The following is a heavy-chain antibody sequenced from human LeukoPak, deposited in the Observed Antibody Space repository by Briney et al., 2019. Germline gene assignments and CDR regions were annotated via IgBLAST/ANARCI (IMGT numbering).Heavy chain of an antibody. D-gene: IGHD6-6*01. Sequence: SETLSLTCAVYGGSFSGYYWSWIRQPPGKGLEWIGEINHSGSTNYNPSLKSRVTISVDTSKNQFSLKLSSVTAADTAVYYCARGHSSIAARGRYFDYWGQGILVTVSS. CDR2: INHSGST. CDR1: GGSFSGYY. J-gene: IGHJ4*02. V-gene: IGHV4-34*01. CDR3: ARGHSSIAARGRYFDY.